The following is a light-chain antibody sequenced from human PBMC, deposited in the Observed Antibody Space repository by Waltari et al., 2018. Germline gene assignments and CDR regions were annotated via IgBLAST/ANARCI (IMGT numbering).Light chain of an antibody. CDR3: LKYNSAPRT. Sequence: DIQMPQSPSPLPASVGNRVTITCRASQGISKYLAWYQQKPGKVPNLLIYGASTLQSGVPSRFSGSGSGTDYTLTISSLQPEDVATYYCLKYNSAPRTFGQGTKVEIK. CDR2: GAS. J-gene: IGKJ1*01. CDR1: QGISKY. V-gene: IGKV1-27*01.